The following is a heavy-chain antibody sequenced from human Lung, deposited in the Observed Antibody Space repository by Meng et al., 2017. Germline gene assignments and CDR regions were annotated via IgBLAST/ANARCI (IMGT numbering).Heavy chain of an antibody. CDR1: GGSFSDYY. CDR2: INHSGST. D-gene: IGHD4-11*01. Sequence: QVPLQQWGSGLLKPSEPLSLTCVVSGGSFSDYYWIWIRQPPWKGLEWIGEINHSGSTNYNPSLESRATISVDTSQNNLSLKLNSLTAADSAVYYCARGPTTMAHDFDYWGQGTLVTVSS. CDR3: ARGPTTMAHDFDY. V-gene: IGHV4-34*01. J-gene: IGHJ4*02.